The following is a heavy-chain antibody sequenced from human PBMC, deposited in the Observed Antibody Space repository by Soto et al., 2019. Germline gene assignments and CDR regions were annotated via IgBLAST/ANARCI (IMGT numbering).Heavy chain of an antibody. CDR2: IIPILGVA. J-gene: IGHJ4*02. D-gene: IGHD6-6*01. CDR1: GGTFSSYT. CDR3: ARAPEIAARPFEY. V-gene: IGHV1-69*02. Sequence: SVKVSCKASGGTFSSYTISWVRQAPGQGLEWMGRIIPILGVANYAQKFQGRVTITADKSTSTAYMELSSLRSEDTAVYYCARAPEIAARPFEYWGQGTLVTVSS.